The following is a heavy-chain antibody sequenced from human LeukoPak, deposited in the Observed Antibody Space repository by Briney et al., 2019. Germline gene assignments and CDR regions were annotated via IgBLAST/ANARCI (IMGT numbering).Heavy chain of an antibody. J-gene: IGHJ6*03. CDR1: GYTFSSYW. V-gene: IGHV5-51*01. CDR2: VYPDDSDT. Sequence: GESLKISCKGSGYTFSSYWIGWVRQMPGKGLEWMGIVYPDDSDTRYSPSFQGQVTISADKSISTAYLQWSSLKASDTAMYYCARLAYCSNDVCYSNYYYSMDVWGKGTTVTVSS. D-gene: IGHD2-8*01. CDR3: ARLAYCSNDVCYSNYYYSMDV.